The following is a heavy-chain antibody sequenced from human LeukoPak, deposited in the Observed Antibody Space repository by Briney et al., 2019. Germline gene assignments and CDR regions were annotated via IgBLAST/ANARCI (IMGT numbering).Heavy chain of an antibody. CDR3: AGGNAVGATSAFDI. Sequence: PSETLSLTCAVSGGSISSSNWWSWVRQPPGKGLEWIGEIYHSGSTNYNPSLKSRVTISVDKSKNQFSLKLSSVTAADTAVYYCAGGNAVGATSAFDIWGQGTMVTVSS. D-gene: IGHD1-26*01. V-gene: IGHV4-4*02. CDR1: GGSISSSNW. CDR2: IYHSGST. J-gene: IGHJ3*02.